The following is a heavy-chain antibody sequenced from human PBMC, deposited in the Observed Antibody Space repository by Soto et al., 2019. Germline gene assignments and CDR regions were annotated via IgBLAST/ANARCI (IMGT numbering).Heavy chain of an antibody. CDR2: IYHSGST. Sequence: PSETLSLTCAVSGYSISSGYYWGWIRQPPGKGLEWIGSIYHSGSTYYNPSLKSRVTISVDTSKNQFSLKLSSVTAADTAVYYCARGGHSSGWYVYYWGQRTLVTVSS. CDR1: GYSISSGYY. D-gene: IGHD6-19*01. CDR3: ARGGHSSGWYVYY. V-gene: IGHV4-38-2*01. J-gene: IGHJ4*02.